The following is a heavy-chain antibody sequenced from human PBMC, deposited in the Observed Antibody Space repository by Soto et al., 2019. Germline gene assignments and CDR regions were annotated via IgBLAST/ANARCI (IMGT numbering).Heavy chain of an antibody. D-gene: IGHD2-15*01. CDR1: GFTFSSCT. Sequence: EVHLVESGGGLVKPGGSLRLSCAVSGFTFSSCTMNWVRQAPGKGLEWVSSMSPSTSHIYYTDSVKGRFTISRDNAKNSLCLQMNSLRAEDTAVDYCSGCSGGACHRNYGMDVWGQGTTVTVSS. J-gene: IGHJ6*02. V-gene: IGHV3-21*01. CDR3: SGCSGGACHRNYGMDV. CDR2: MSPSTSHI.